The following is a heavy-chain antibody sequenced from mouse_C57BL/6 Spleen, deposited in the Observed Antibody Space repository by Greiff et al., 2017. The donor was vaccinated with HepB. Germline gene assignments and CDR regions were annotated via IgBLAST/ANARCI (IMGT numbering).Heavy chain of an antibody. CDR3: ARISLYYYGSSYWYFDV. Sequence: DVMLVESGGGLVKPGGSLKLSCAASGFTFSDYGMHWVRQAPEKGLEWVAYISSGSSTIYYADTVKGRFTISRDNAKNTLFLQMTSLRSEDTAMYYCARISLYYYGSSYWYFDVWGTGTTVTVAS. D-gene: IGHD1-1*01. CDR2: ISSGSSTI. V-gene: IGHV5-17*01. J-gene: IGHJ1*03. CDR1: GFTFSDYG.